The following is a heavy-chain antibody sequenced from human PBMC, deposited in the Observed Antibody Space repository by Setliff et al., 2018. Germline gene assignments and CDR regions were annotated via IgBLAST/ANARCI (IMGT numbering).Heavy chain of an antibody. CDR1: GFIFSNYW. V-gene: IGHV3-74*01. CDR3: ARERYFWSGYHN. D-gene: IGHD3-3*01. Sequence: GGSLRLSCAASGFIFSNYWMHWVRQAPGKGLVWVSHITSDGSGTSYADSVKGRFTISRDNAKNTLFLQMHSLRVEDTAVYYCARERYFWSGYHNWGQGTLVTVSS. J-gene: IGHJ4*02. CDR2: ITSDGSGT.